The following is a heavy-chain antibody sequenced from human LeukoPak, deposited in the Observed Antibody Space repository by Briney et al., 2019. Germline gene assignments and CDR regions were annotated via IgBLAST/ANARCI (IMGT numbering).Heavy chain of an antibody. CDR2: MNPNSGNT. CDR3: AISTTGTTMGYYYYYGMDV. Sequence: ASVEVSCKASGYTFTSYDINWVRQATGQGLEWMGWMNPNSGNTGYAQKFQGRVTMTRNTSISTAYMELSSLRSEDTAVYYCAISTTGTTMGYYYYYGMDVWGQGTTVTVSS. CDR1: GYTFTSYD. J-gene: IGHJ6*02. D-gene: IGHD1-1*01. V-gene: IGHV1-8*01.